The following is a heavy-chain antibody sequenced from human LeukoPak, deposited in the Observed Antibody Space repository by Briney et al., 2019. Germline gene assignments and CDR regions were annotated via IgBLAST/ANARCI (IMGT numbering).Heavy chain of an antibody. D-gene: IGHD3-22*01. J-gene: IGHJ5*02. V-gene: IGHV1-2*02. CDR3: ARGGEYYYDSSGYIWWFDP. Sequence: ASVKGSCKASGYTFTGYYMRWVRQAPGQGLEWMGWINPNSGGTNYAQKFQGRVTMTRDTSISTAYMELSRLRSDDTAVYYCARGGEYYYDSSGYIWWFDPWGQGTLVTVSS. CDR1: GYTFTGYY. CDR2: INPNSGGT.